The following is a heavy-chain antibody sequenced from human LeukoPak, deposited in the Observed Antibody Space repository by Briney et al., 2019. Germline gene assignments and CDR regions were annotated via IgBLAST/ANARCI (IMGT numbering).Heavy chain of an antibody. CDR1: GFTFSSFW. D-gene: IGHD2-21*01. V-gene: IGHV3-7*01. CDR3: ARGGGYCGGDCYGIDY. Sequence: QPGGSLRLSCAASGFTFSSFWMSWVRQAPGKGLEWVANIKQDGEENFYVDSVKGRFTISRDNAKNSLYLQMNSLRAEDTAVYYCARGGGYCGGDCYGIDYWGQGTLVTVSS. J-gene: IGHJ4*02. CDR2: IKQDGEEN.